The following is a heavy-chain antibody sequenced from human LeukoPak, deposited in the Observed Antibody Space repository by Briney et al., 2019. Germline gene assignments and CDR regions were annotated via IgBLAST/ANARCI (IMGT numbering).Heavy chain of an antibody. V-gene: IGHV3-21*01. CDR3: AGKGRYCSGGSCYDFDY. CDR2: ISSSSSYI. D-gene: IGHD2-15*01. CDR1: GFTFSSYS. Sequence: PGGSLRLSCAASGFTFSSYSMNWVRQAPGKGLEWVSSISSSSSYIYYADSVKGRSTISRDNAKNSLYLQMNSLRAEDTAVYYCAGKGRYCSGGSCYDFDYWGQGTLVTVSS. J-gene: IGHJ4*02.